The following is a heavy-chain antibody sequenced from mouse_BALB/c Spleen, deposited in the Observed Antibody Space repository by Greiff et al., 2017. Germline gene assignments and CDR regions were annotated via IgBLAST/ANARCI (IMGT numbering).Heavy chain of an antibody. D-gene: IGHD1-1*01. V-gene: IGHV2-9*02. CDR3: ARGEYYGCRGYFDV. CDR2: IWAGGST. CDR1: GFSLTSYG. Sequence: QVTLKESGPGLVAPSQSLSITCTVSGFSLTSYGVHWVRQPPGKGLEWLGVIWAGGSTNYNSALMSRLSISKDNSKSQVFLKMNSLQTDDTAMYYCARGEYYGCRGYFDVWGAGTTVTVSS. J-gene: IGHJ1*01.